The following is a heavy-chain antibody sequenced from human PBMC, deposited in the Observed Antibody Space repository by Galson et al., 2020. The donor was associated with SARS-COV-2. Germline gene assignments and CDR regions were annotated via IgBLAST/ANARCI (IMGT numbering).Heavy chain of an antibody. CDR2: FYQDGTS. CDR3: ARHAAECSGVVCTHHYFAAMDG. J-gene: IGHJ6*02. Sequence: SETLSLTCAVSGFSVRRGHFWGWIRQPPGKGLEWIGNFYQDGTSYYNPSLKSRVSISIDMSTNLFSLRLKSVTAADTAVYYCARHAAECSGVVCTHHYFAAMDGWGQGTTVIVSS. D-gene: IGHD2-8*02. V-gene: IGHV4-38-2*01. CDR1: GFSVRRGHF.